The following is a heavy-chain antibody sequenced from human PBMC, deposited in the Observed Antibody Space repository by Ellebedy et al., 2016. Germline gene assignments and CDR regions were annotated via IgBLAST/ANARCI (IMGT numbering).Heavy chain of an antibody. D-gene: IGHD3-10*01. CDR1: GYTFTSYY. J-gene: IGHJ4*02. CDR2: INPSGGST. V-gene: IGHV1-46*01. CDR3: ARDRAWITMVRGAYFDY. Sequence: ASVKVSXXASGYTFTSYYMHWVRQAPGQGLEWMGIINPSGGSTSYAQKFQGRVTMTRDTSTSTVYMELSSLRSEDTAVYYCARDRAWITMVRGAYFDYWGQGTLVTVSS.